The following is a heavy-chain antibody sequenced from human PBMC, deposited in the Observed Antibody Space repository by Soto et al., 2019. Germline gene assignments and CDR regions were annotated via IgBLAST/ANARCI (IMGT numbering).Heavy chain of an antibody. J-gene: IGHJ4*02. Sequence: SETLSLTCTVSGDSISSSTYFWGWVRQPPGKGLEWIGSIYYSGSTYYNPSLKSRVTISVDTSKNQFSLKLSSVTAADTAVYYCARHETAVTIFFGDIGYWGQGTLVTVSS. D-gene: IGHD3-9*01. CDR3: ARHETAVTIFFGDIGY. CDR2: IYYSGST. V-gene: IGHV4-39*01. CDR1: GDSISSSTYF.